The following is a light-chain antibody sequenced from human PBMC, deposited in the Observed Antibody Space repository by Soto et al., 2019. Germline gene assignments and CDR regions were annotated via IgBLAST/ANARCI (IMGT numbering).Light chain of an antibody. CDR2: GAS. CDR1: QSVSSN. CDR3: QQYDNWPLT. V-gene: IGKV3-15*01. Sequence: VMTQKRSTLPRAAEERSTLSGLASQSVSSNLAWYQQKPGQAPRLLIYGASSRATGIPVRFSGSGSGTEFTLTISSLQSEDFAVYYSQQYDNWPLTFAQGTRLEIK. J-gene: IGKJ5*01.